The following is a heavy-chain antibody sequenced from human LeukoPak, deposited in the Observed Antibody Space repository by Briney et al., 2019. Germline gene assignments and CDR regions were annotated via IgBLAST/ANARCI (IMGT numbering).Heavy chain of an antibody. CDR1: GLAVSANY. CDR3: TRGIVGVSPSDY. D-gene: IGHD1-26*01. V-gene: IGHV3-53*01. Sequence: GRSLRLSCAPAGLAVSANYIASVRQAPGKGLEWVSLIYGGGNTYYADSVKGRFTISRDIPKNTVYIHKNSLKAEDTAVYYCTRGIVGVSPSDYWGQGTLVTVSS. CDR2: IYGGGNT. J-gene: IGHJ4*02.